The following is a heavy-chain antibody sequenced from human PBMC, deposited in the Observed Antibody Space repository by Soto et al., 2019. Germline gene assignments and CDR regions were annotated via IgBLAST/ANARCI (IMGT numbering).Heavy chain of an antibody. CDR3: ARAAYGEYWFDP. D-gene: IGHD4-17*01. Sequence: EVQLVESGGGVVPPGGSLRLSCAASGFTFSGYWMHWVRQAPGKGLMWVSRINGDGRTTNYAESVKGRFTISRENAKNTLYLQMNSLRAEDTAVYYCARAAYGEYWFDPWGQGTLVTVSS. CDR2: INGDGRTT. J-gene: IGHJ5*02. CDR1: GFTFSGYW. V-gene: IGHV3-74*01.